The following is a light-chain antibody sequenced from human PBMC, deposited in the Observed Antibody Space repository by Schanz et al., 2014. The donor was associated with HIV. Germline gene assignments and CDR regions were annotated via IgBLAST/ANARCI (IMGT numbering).Light chain of an antibody. J-gene: IGLJ2*01. V-gene: IGLV2-14*03. CDR2: DVT. Sequence: QSALTQPASVSGSPGQSITISCTGTSSDVGGYNSVSWYQQHPGRAPRLLVYDVTYRPSGVPDRFSGSKSGNTASLTISGLQAEDEADYYCSSYTSSSTLEFGGGTKLTVL. CDR1: SSDVGGYNS. CDR3: SSYTSSSTLE.